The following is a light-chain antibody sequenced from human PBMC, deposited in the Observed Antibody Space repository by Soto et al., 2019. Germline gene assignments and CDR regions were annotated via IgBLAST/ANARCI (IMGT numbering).Light chain of an antibody. Sequence: DIVLTQSPGTLSLSPGERAILSCRATQTVRSNYLAWYQQKSGQAPRLLIYGVSSRATGIPERFSGSGSGTDFTLTISRLEPEDFAVYYCQQYTRSPFTFDQGTKLEI. V-gene: IGKV3-20*01. J-gene: IGKJ2*01. CDR1: QTVRSNY. CDR3: QQYTRSPFT. CDR2: GVS.